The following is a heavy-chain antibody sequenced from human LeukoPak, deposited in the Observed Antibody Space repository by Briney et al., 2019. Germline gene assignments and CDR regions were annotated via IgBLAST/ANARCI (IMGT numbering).Heavy chain of an antibody. Sequence: GGSLRLSCAASGFTFSSYSMNWVRQAPGKGLEWVSSISSSSSYIYYADSVKGRFTISRDNAKNSLYLQMKSLRAEDTAVYYCARNYTVRGYYYGMDVWGQGTTVTVSS. CDR1: GFTFSSYS. CDR3: ARNYTVRGYYYGMDV. J-gene: IGHJ6*02. D-gene: IGHD2-2*02. V-gene: IGHV3-21*01. CDR2: ISSSSSYI.